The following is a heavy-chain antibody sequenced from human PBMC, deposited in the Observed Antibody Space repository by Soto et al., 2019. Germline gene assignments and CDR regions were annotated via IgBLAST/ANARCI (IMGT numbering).Heavy chain of an antibody. V-gene: IGHV3-48*03. Sequence: GGSLRLSCAASGFTFSSYEMNWVRQAPGKGLEWVSYISSSGSTIYYADSVKGRFTISRDNAKNSLYLQMNSLRAEDTAVYYCARGGPDYYDSSLDYWGQGTLVTVSS. D-gene: IGHD3-22*01. CDR1: GFTFSSYE. CDR3: ARGGPDYYDSSLDY. J-gene: IGHJ4*02. CDR2: ISSSGSTI.